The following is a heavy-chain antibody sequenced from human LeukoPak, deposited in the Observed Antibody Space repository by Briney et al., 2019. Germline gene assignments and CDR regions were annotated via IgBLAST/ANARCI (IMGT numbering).Heavy chain of an antibody. CDR1: GCTFRRYW. CDR3: ARPRENYYDRPFHY. D-gene: IGHD3-22*01. Sequence: PGGSLRLSCAASGCTFRRYWMSWARQASGKGMGSVANINQEGSEKYDVDSVKGRFTISRDNSANTLYLQMNSLRDEDTAVYYCARPRENYYDRPFHYWAQGTLVTVSS. V-gene: IGHV3-7*05. J-gene: IGHJ1*01. CDR2: INQEGSEK.